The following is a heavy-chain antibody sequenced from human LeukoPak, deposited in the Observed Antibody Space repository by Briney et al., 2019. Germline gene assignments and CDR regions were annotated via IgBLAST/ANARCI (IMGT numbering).Heavy chain of an antibody. J-gene: IGHJ5*02. CDR1: GYTFTSYA. V-gene: IGHV1-3*01. CDR2: INAGNGNT. D-gene: IGHD3-9*01. CDR3: AREGNDILTGYYDNWFGP. Sequence: ASVKVSCKASGYTFTSYAMHWVRQAPGQRLEWMGWINAGNGNTKYSQKFQGRVTITRDTSASTAYMELSSLRSEDTAVYYCAREGNDILTGYYDNWFGPWGQGTLVTVSS.